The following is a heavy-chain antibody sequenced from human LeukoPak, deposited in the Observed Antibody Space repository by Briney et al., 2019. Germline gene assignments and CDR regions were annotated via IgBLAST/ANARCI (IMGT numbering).Heavy chain of an antibody. D-gene: IGHD5-24*01. J-gene: IGHJ4*02. CDR1: GGSISSYY. Sequence: SETLSLTCTVSGGSISSYYWSWIRQPPGKGLEWIGYIYYRGSTNYNPALKSRVTISGDTSKNQFSLKVTSVTAADTGVYYCARSRDGYNHPFDYWGQGTLVTVSS. CDR2: IYYRGST. V-gene: IGHV4-59*01. CDR3: ARSRDGYNHPFDY.